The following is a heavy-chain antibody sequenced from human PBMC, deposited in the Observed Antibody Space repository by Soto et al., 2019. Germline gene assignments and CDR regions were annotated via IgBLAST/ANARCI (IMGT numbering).Heavy chain of an antibody. V-gene: IGHV2-5*02. CDR1: GFSLSTSGVG. CDR2: IYWDDDK. CDR3: ARSYSSSRPFDY. J-gene: IGHJ4*02. Sequence: QITLKESGPTLVKPTQTLTLTCTFSGFSLSTSGVGVGWIRQPPGKALEWLALIYWDDDKRYSPSLKSRLTIPKDTSKNQVVLTMTTMDPVDTATYYCARSYSSSRPFDYWGQGTLVTVSS. D-gene: IGHD6-6*01.